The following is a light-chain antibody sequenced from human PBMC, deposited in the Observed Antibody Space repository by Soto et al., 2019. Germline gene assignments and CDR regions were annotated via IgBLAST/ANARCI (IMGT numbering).Light chain of an antibody. V-gene: IGLV1-44*01. Sequence: QSVLTKPPSASGTPGQRVTISCSGSSSNIGRNTVNWYQQLPGTAPKLLIYSNNQRPSGVPDRFSGSKSGTSASLAISGLQSEDEADYYCAAWDDSLNGHVFGTGTKLTVL. CDR3: AAWDDSLNGHV. CDR2: SNN. J-gene: IGLJ1*01. CDR1: SSNIGRNT.